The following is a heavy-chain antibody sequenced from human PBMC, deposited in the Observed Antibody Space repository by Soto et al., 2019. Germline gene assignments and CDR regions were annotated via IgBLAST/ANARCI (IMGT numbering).Heavy chain of an antibody. V-gene: IGHV3-74*01. CDR1: GFTFSTYW. CDR2: INSDGSTT. J-gene: IGHJ4*02. Sequence: GSLRLSCAGSGFTFSTYWMHWVRQVPGKGLVWVSRINSDGSTTSYADSVKGRFTISRDNAKDTLYLQMNSLRAEDTAVYYCARVGQGRYYFDYWGQGTLVTVSS. CDR3: ARVGQGRYYFDY.